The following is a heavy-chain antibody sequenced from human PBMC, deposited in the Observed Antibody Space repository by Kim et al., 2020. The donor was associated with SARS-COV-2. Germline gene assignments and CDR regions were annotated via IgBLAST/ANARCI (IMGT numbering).Heavy chain of an antibody. Sequence: GGSLRLSCAASGFTFSDHYMDWVRQAPGKGLEWVGRTRNKANSYTTEYAASVKGRFTISRDDSKNSLYLQMNSLKTEDTAVYYCYAGERFDPWGQGTLVTVSS. CDR3: YAGERFDP. CDR2: TRNKANSYTT. D-gene: IGHD2-2*01. V-gene: IGHV3-72*01. CDR1: GFTFSDHY. J-gene: IGHJ5*02.